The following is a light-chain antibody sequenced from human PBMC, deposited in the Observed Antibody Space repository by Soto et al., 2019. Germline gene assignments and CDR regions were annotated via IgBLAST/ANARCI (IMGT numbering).Light chain of an antibody. CDR1: QGISNY. J-gene: IGKJ4*01. CDR3: QKYNSAPALT. CDR2: AAS. Sequence: DIQMTQSPSSLSASVGDRVTITCRASQGISNYLAWYQQKPGKVPKLLIYAASTLQSGVPSRCSGSGSGTDFTLTISSLQPEDVATYYWQKYNSAPALTFGGGTKVEIK. V-gene: IGKV1-27*01.